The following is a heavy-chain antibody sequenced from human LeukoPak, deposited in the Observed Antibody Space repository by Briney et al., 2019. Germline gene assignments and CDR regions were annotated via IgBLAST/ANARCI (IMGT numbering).Heavy chain of an antibody. J-gene: IGHJ4*02. CDR1: GFIFGDYY. Sequence: GGSLRLSCAASGFIFGDYYMNWVRQAPGKGLEWVSRTQNKRKGYSTKYAASVQGRFTVSRDDSKNSLWLQMNSLNPEDTALYYCTRDGHASVDYWGQGTLVTVSS. CDR3: TRDGHASVDY. V-gene: IGHV3-72*01. D-gene: IGHD2-2*01. CDR2: TQNKRKGYST.